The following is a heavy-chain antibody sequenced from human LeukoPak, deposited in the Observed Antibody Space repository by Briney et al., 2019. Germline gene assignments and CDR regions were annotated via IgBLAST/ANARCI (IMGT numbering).Heavy chain of an antibody. J-gene: IGHJ6*03. CDR2: ISSSGRVI. D-gene: IGHD2-21*01. CDR3: ARVAGYYHYYMDV. V-gene: IGHV3-11*04. CDR1: GFTFSDHY. Sequence: GGSLRLSCADSGFTFSDHYMSWIRQAPGKGLEWVSSISSSGRVINYGDSVKGRFTISRDNAKNTLYLQMNSLRAEDTAVYYCARVAGYYHYYMDVWGKGTTVTISS.